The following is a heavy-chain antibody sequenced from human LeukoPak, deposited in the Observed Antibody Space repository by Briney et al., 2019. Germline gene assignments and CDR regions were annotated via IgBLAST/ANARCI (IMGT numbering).Heavy chain of an antibody. CDR1: GFTFSSYA. J-gene: IGHJ4*02. Sequence: GGSLRLSCAASGFTFSSYAMSWVRQAPGKGLEWVSVISGSGGSTYYVDSDKGRFTISRDNSKNTLYLQMNSLRAEDTAIYYCANQKWPQLRFDYWGQGTLVTVSS. V-gene: IGHV3-23*01. CDR3: ANQKWPQLRFDY. D-gene: IGHD5-24*01. CDR2: ISGSGGST.